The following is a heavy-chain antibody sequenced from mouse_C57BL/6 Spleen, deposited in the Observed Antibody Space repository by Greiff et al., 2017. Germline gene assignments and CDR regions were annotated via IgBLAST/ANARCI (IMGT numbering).Heavy chain of an antibody. CDR2: INPGSGGT. Sequence: VQLQQSGAELVRPGTSVKVSCKASGYAFTNYLIEWVKQRPGQGLEWIGVINPGSGGTNYNEKFKGKATLTADKSSSTAYMQLSSLTSEDSAVYFCARSPITGFDYWGQGTTLTVSS. V-gene: IGHV1-54*01. CDR3: ARSPITGFDY. J-gene: IGHJ2*01. CDR1: GYAFTNYL. D-gene: IGHD1-1*01.